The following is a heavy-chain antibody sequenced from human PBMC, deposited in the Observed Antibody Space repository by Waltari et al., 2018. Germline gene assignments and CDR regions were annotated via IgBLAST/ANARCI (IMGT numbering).Heavy chain of an antibody. D-gene: IGHD3-10*01. CDR3: ARGGGIWFRELLPDY. V-gene: IGHV4-34*01. CDR1: GGSFSGYY. Sequence: QVQLQQWGAGLLKPSETLSLTCAVYGGSFSGYYWSWIRQPPGKGLEWIGEINHSGSTNYNPSLKSRVTISVDTSKNQFSLKLSSVTAADTAVYYCARGGGIWFRELLPDYWGQGTLVTVSS. J-gene: IGHJ4*02. CDR2: INHSGST.